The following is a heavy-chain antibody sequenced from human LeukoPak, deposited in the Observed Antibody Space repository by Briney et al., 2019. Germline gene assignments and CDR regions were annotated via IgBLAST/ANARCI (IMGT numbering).Heavy chain of an antibody. CDR2: IYYSGST. CDR3: ARLDSRYVWGSYRYYFDY. Sequence: PSETLSLTCTVSGGSISSSSYYWGWIRQPPGKGLEWIGSIYYSGSTYYNPSLKSRVTISVDTSKNQFSLKLSSVTAADTAVYYCARLDSRYVWGSYRYYFDYWGQGTLVTVSS. CDR1: GGSISSSSYY. V-gene: IGHV4-39*01. J-gene: IGHJ4*02. D-gene: IGHD3-16*02.